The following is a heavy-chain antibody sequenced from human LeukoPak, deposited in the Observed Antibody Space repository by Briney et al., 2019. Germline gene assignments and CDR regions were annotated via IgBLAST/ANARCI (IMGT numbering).Heavy chain of an antibody. Sequence: QTGGSLRLSCAASGFTFSSYAMSWVRQAPGKGLEWVANIKEDGSEKYNVDSVKGRFTISRDNAKNSLYLQMDSLRAEDTAVYYCARDRHTDLWGQGTLVTVSS. J-gene: IGHJ5*02. CDR3: ARDRHTDL. CDR1: GFTFSSYA. V-gene: IGHV3-7*01. CDR2: IKEDGSEK.